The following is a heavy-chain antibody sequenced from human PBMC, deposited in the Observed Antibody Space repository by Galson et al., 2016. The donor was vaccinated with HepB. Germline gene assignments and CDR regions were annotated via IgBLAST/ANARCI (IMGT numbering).Heavy chain of an antibody. D-gene: IGHD5-24*01. CDR3: ARDLIREVYKIIDVDY. J-gene: IGHJ4*02. CDR2: IWSDDKTT. V-gene: IGHV3-33*01. CDR1: GFTFRNYG. Sequence: SLRLSCAASGFTFRNYGMHWVRQAPGKGLEWVADIWSDDKTTYYADSVKGRFTISRDNSENTLYLQMNSLRAEDTAVYYCARDLIREVYKIIDVDYCGQGTLLTVSS.